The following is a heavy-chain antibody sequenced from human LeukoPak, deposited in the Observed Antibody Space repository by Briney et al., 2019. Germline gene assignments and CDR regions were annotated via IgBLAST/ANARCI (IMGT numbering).Heavy chain of an antibody. Sequence: SETLSLTCTVSGGSISTYYWSWIRQPPGKGLEWIGYIYYSGSTKYNPALESRVTISVDTSQNQFSLKLNSVIAADTAVYYCARRRDFFDYWGKGTLVTVSS. CDR2: IYYSGST. V-gene: IGHV4-59*01. J-gene: IGHJ4*02. CDR1: GGSISTYY. D-gene: IGHD3-3*01. CDR3: ARRRDFFDY.